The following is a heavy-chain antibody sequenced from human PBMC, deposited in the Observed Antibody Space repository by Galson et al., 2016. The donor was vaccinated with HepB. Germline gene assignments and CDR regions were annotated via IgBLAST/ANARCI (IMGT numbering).Heavy chain of an antibody. CDR2: IFYTGPT. CDR1: RGSVISGGYY. Sequence: SETLSLTCSVSRGSVISGGYYWAWLRQTPGKGLEWIGSIFYTGPTYYNPSLKSRVTISLDTSKNQFSLKLSSVTAADTAVYYCARDLHRKFAVEEWGQGTPVTSPS. CDR3: ARDLHRKFAVEE. J-gene: IGHJ4*02. V-gene: IGHV4-61*08.